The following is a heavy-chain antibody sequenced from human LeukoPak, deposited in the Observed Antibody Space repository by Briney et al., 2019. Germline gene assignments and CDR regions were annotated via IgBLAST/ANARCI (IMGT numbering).Heavy chain of an antibody. CDR2: MNPNSGNT. CDR3: ARAGYSSGFSDY. D-gene: IGHD6-19*01. V-gene: IGHV1-8*01. Sequence: ASVKVSCKASGYTFTSYDINWVRQATGQGLEWMGWMNPNSGNTGYAQKFQGRVTMTRNTSISTAYMELSSLRSEDTAAYYCARAGYSSGFSDYWGQGTLVTVSS. J-gene: IGHJ4*02. CDR1: GYTFTSYD.